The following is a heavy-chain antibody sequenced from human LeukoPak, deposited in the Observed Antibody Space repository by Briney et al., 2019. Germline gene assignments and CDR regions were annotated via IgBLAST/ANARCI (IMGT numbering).Heavy chain of an antibody. J-gene: IGHJ5*02. CDR1: GYSISSGYY. CDR2: IYHSGRT. CDR3: ARGSRQLVKRGYNWLDP. D-gene: IGHD6-13*01. Sequence: SETLSLTCTVSGYSISSGYYWGWIRQPPGKGLEWIGSIYHSGRTYYNPSLKSRVTISVDTSKNQFSLKLSSVTAADTAVYYCARGSRQLVKRGYNWLDPWGQGTLVTVAS. V-gene: IGHV4-38-2*02.